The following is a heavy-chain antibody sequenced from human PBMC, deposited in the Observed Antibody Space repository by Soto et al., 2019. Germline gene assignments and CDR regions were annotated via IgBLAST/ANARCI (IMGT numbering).Heavy chain of an antibody. CDR3: ARDLGYCNSSGCFRNWFDP. J-gene: IGHJ5*02. D-gene: IGHD2-15*01. Sequence: QVQLVQSGAEVKTPGASVKVSCRASGYSFRTHGISWVRQAPGQGLEWMGWISTYDDKTNVPQKFQGRITMPTDTSTSTAYMELRSLRSDDTAVYFCARDLGYCNSSGCFRNWFDPWGQGTLVTVSS. CDR1: GYSFRTHG. V-gene: IGHV1-18*01. CDR2: ISTYDDKT.